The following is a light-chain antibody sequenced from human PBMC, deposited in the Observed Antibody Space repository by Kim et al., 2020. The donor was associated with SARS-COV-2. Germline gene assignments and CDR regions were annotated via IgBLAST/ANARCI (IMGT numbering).Light chain of an antibody. CDR2: DAS. V-gene: IGKV3-11*01. CDR1: QSVSCY. CDR3: QQRSNWPPT. J-gene: IGKJ1*01. Sequence: LYTGERVPITCRDRQSVSCYLAWYQPKPGQPPRLLIYDASTSATGIPVRFSGSGSGTDFTLPIRRLEPEDFAVYYCQQRSNWPPTFGQGTTVDIK.